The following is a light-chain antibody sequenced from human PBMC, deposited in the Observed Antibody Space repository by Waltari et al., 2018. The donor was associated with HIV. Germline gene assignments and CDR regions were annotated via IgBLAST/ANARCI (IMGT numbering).Light chain of an antibody. Sequence: NFMLTQPHSVSESPGKTVTISCTRSSGSIASNYVQWFQQRPGSSPTTVIFEDNRRPSGVPDRFSGSIDKSSNSASLTISGLKTDDEADYYCQSFDSSSVVFGGGTKLTVL. J-gene: IGLJ2*01. CDR3: QSFDSSSVV. CDR1: SGSIASNY. V-gene: IGLV6-57*01. CDR2: EDN.